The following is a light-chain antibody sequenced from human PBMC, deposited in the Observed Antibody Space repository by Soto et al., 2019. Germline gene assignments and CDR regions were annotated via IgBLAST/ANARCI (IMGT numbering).Light chain of an antibody. J-gene: IGLJ2*01. V-gene: IGLV2-23*01. CDR3: CSYAGNSTVV. CDR1: SSDVGSYNL. Sequence: QSVLTQPASVSGSPGQSITISCTGTSSDVGSYNLVSWYQQHPGKAPKLMIYEGSKRPSGLSNRFSGSKSGNTASLTISGLQAEDEADYYCCSYAGNSTVVIGGGTKVTVL. CDR2: EGS.